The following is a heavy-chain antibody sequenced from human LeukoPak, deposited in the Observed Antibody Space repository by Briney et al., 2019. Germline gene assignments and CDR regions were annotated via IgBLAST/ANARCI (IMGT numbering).Heavy chain of an antibody. J-gene: IGHJ4*02. CDR2: ISISSSSI. D-gene: IGHD6-6*01. CDR3: ARDPGAYSSSPIDY. CDR1: GFTFSYYN. V-gene: IGHV3-21*05. Sequence: GGSLRLSCAASGFTFSYYNMNWVRQAPGKGLEWISYISISSSSIYYADSVKGRFTISRDNARNSLYLRMNSLRAEDTAVYYCARDPGAYSSSPIDYWGQGTLVTVSS.